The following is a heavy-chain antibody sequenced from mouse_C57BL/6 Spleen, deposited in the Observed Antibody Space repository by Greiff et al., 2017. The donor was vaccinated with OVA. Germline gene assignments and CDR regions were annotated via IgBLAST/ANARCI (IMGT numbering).Heavy chain of an antibody. CDR1: GYTFTDYE. CDR2: IDPETGGT. CDR3: TRAYSNYRFAY. V-gene: IGHV1-15*01. Sequence: QVQLQQSGAELVRPGASVTLSCKASGYTFTDYEMHWVKQTPVHGLEWIGAIDPETGGTAYNQKFKGKAILTADKSSSTAYMELRSLTSEDSAVYYCTRAYSNYRFAYWGQGTLGTVSA. J-gene: IGHJ3*01. D-gene: IGHD2-5*01.